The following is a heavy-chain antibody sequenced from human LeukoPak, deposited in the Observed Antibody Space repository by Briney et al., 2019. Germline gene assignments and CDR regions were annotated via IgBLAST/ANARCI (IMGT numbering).Heavy chain of an antibody. Sequence: SETLSLTCTVSGGSISNYYWNWIRQPPEKGLEWIGYIYYTGNTNYNPSLKSRVTISVDTSKNQFSLKLSSVTAADTAVYYCAKIEQGGSGSPQYYYYYMDVWGKGTTVTVSS. V-gene: IGHV4-59*01. CDR1: GGSISNYY. J-gene: IGHJ6*03. CDR2: IYYTGNT. CDR3: AKIEQGGSGSPQYYYYYMDV. D-gene: IGHD3-10*01.